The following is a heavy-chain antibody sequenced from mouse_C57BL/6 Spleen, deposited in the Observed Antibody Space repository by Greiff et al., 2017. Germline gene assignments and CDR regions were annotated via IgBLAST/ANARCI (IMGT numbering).Heavy chain of an antibody. D-gene: IGHD2-5*01. V-gene: IGHV2-9-1*01. Sequence: QVQLQQSGPGLVAPSQSLSITCTVSGFSLTSYAISWVRQPPGKGLEWLGVIWTGGGTNYNSALKSRLSISKDNSKSQVFLKMNSLQTDDTSRYYCARDDSNYRFYYAMDYWGQGTSVTVSS. CDR1: GFSLTSYA. CDR3: ARDDSNYRFYYAMDY. CDR2: IWTGGGT. J-gene: IGHJ4*01.